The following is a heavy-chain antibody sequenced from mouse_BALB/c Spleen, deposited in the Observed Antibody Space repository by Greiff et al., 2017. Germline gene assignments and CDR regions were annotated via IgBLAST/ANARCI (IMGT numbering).Heavy chain of an antibody. D-gene: IGHD1-1*01. Sequence: QVQLQQSGPELVRPGASVKMSCKASGYTFTSYWMYWVKQRPGQGLEWIGMIDHSNSGTWLNQKFKDKATLNVDNSSNTAYMQLSSLTSEDSAVYYCARSLCCSSSWYLDDWGAGTTVTVSA. V-gene: IGHV1-61*01. J-gene: IGHJ1*01. CDR3: ARSLCCSSSWYLDD. CDR1: GYTFTSYW. CDR2: IDHSNSGT.